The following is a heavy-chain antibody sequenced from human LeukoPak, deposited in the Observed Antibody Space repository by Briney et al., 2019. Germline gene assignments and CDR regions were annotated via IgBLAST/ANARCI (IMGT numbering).Heavy chain of an antibody. Sequence: GGSLRLSCAASGFTFDTYAMSWVRQAPGKGLDWVSVISGSGGTTYYADSVKGRFTISRDNSKNTLYLQMNSLRAEDTAVYYCAKGQDALTGYSYFDSWGQGTLVTVSS. D-gene: IGHD3-9*01. CDR3: AKGQDALTGYSYFDS. CDR2: ISGSGGTT. V-gene: IGHV3-23*01. J-gene: IGHJ4*02. CDR1: GFTFDTYA.